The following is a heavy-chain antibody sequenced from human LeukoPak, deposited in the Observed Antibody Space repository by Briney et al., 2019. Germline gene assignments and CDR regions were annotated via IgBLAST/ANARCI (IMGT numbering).Heavy chain of an antibody. CDR1: GGSISSGGYS. CDR2: IYYSGST. V-gene: IGHV4-30-2*01. Sequence: PSQTLSLTCTVSGGSISSGGYSWSWIRQPPGKGLEWIGYIYYSGSTYYNPSLKSRVTISVDRSKNQFSLKLNSVTAADTAVYFCARDSPSDSSWYFDYWGQGTLVTVSS. J-gene: IGHJ4*02. CDR3: ARDSPSDSSWYFDY. D-gene: IGHD6-13*01.